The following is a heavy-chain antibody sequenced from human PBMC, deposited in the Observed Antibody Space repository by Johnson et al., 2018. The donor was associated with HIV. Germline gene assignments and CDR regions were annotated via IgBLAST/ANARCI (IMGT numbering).Heavy chain of an antibody. CDR2: ISTSASTI. CDR1: GFNFSTYG. Sequence: VQLVESGGGVVQPGRSLRLSCAASGFNFSTYGIHCVRQAPGTGLARVSYISTSASTIYYADSVQGRFTISRDNSKNTLYLQMNSLKTEDTAVYYCWGLVGAYDAFDIWGQGTMVTVSS. D-gene: IGHD1-26*01. V-gene: IGHV3-48*01. CDR3: WGLVGAYDAFDI. J-gene: IGHJ3*02.